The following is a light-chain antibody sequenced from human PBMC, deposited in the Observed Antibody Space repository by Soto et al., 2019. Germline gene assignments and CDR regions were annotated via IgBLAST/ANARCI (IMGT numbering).Light chain of an antibody. CDR2: GAS. J-gene: IGKJ1*01. Sequence: EIVLTQSPGTLSLSPGERATLSCRASQSVSSSYLAWYQQKPGQAPRLLIYGASSRATGIPDRFSGSGSGTDFTLTISRLEPEDFAVYYCQQYGSSGTFGHGTKVDNK. CDR1: QSVSSSY. CDR3: QQYGSSGT. V-gene: IGKV3-20*01.